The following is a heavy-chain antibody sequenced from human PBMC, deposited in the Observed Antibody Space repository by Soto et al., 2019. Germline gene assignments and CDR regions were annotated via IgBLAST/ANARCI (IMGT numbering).Heavy chain of an antibody. D-gene: IGHD2-15*01. Sequence: QVQLVQSGAEVKKPGSSVKVSCKASGGTFSSYTISWVRQAPGQGLEWMGRIIPILGIANYAQKLQGRVTITADESTSTAYMALSSLRSEDPAVYYCATDQPPVVVAAMCGSFDPLGQGTVVTVS. CDR2: IIPILGIA. V-gene: IGHV1-69*08. CDR3: ATDQPPVVVAAMCGSFDP. CDR1: GGTFSSYT. J-gene: IGHJ5*02.